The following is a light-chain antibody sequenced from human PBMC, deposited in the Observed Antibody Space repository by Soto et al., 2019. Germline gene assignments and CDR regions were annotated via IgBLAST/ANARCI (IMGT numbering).Light chain of an antibody. CDR3: ETYDNAPLT. J-gene: IGKJ4*01. Sequence: DIQMTQAPSSLSASVGDRVTITCRARQDISTYLAWYQQKPGKVPKLLISAAYTLQSGVPPRFSGSGSGTDFTLTISSLQPEDVSPSYCETYDNAPLTVGGGTKVEIK. V-gene: IGKV1-27*01. CDR2: AAY. CDR1: QDISTY.